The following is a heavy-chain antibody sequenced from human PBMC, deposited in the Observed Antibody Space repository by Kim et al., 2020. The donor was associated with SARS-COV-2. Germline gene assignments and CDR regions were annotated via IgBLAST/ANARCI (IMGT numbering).Heavy chain of an antibody. D-gene: IGHD6-19*01. J-gene: IGHJ4*02. Sequence: SETLSLTCTVSGGSISSSSYYWGWIRQPPGKGLEWIGSIYYSGSTYYNPSLKSRVTISVDTSKNQFSLKLSSVTAADTAVYYCARQGLSSGFSRWGQGTLVTVSS. CDR3: ARQGLSSGFSR. V-gene: IGHV4-39*01. CDR1: GGSISSSSYY. CDR2: IYYSGST.